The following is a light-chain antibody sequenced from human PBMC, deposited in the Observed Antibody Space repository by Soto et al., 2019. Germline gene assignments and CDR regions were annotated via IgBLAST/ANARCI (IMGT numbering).Light chain of an antibody. Sequence: EIVLTQSPGTLSLSPGERATLSCRASQSVSRNYVALYQQKPGQAPRLLIYGPSTRATGIPDRFSGSGSGIGFTLSISRLEPEDFPVYYCQQHASSPFSFGPGTKVDI. V-gene: IGKV3-20*01. CDR1: QSVSRNY. CDR3: QQHASSPFS. CDR2: GPS. J-gene: IGKJ3*01.